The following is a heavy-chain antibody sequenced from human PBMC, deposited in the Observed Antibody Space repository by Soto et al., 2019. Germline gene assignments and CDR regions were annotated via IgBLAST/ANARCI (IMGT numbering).Heavy chain of an antibody. CDR2: IYYSGTT. Sequence: SETLSLTCTVSGASISSSDYYWGWVRQTPGKGLDWSGNIYYSGTTYYNPSLKSRVTISVDTSKNQFSLRLNSVTAADPAVFYCARQPITMVRGVIPPFDYWGQGTLVTVSS. D-gene: IGHD3-10*01. V-gene: IGHV4-39*01. CDR3: ARQPITMVRGVIPPFDY. J-gene: IGHJ4*02. CDR1: GASISSSDYY.